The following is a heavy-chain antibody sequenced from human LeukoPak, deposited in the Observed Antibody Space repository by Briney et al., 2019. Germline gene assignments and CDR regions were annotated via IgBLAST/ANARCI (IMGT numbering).Heavy chain of an antibody. CDR3: ARREWQFYYFDF. D-gene: IGHD3-3*01. CDR1: GFTFDDYG. Sequence: GGSLRLSCAASGFTFDDYGMSWVRQAPGKGLEWVSGINWNGGSTGYADSVKGRFTISRDNAKNSLYLQMNSLRAEDTALYHCARREWQFYYFDFWGQGTLVTASS. J-gene: IGHJ4*02. CDR2: INWNGGST. V-gene: IGHV3-20*01.